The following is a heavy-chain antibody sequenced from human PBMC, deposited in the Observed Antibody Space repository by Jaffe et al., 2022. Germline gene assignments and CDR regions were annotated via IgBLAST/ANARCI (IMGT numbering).Heavy chain of an antibody. V-gene: IGHV4-38-2*02. D-gene: IGHD3-10*01. CDR3: ARDRITMVRGAAHTQYYYYYYMDV. J-gene: IGHJ6*03. CDR1: GYSISSGYY. CDR2: IYHSGST. Sequence: QVQLQESGPGLVKPSETLSLTCAVSGYSISSGYYWGWIRQPPGKGLEWIGSIYHSGSTYYNPSLKSRVTISVDTSKNQFSLKLSSVTAADTAVYYCARDRITMVRGAAHTQYYYYYYMDVWGKGTTVTVSS.